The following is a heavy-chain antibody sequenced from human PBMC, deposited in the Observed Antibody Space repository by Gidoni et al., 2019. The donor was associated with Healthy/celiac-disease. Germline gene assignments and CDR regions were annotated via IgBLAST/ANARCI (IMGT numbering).Heavy chain of an antibody. CDR1: GYTFTGYY. D-gene: IGHD6-13*01. J-gene: IGHJ6*02. V-gene: IGHV1-2*02. Sequence: QVQLVQSGAEVKTPGASVKVSCKASGYTFTGYYMHWVRQAPGQGLEWMGWINPNSGGTNDAQKFQGRVTMTRDTSISTAYMELSRLRSDDTAVYYCARGSIAAAGTSYYYYGMDVWGQGTTVTVSS. CDR3: ARGSIAAAGTSYYYYGMDV. CDR2: INPNSGGT.